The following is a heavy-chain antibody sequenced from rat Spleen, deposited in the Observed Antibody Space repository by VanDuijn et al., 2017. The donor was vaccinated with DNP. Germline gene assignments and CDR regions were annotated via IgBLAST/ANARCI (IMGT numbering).Heavy chain of an antibody. CDR3: ARQTTVPTGWFAY. V-gene: IGHV5-25*01. J-gene: IGHJ3*01. Sequence: EVQLVESGGGLVQPGRSLKLSCAASGFTFSNYYMAWVRQAPKKGLEWVSSISTGGGNTYYRDSVKGRFTISRDNAKSSISLQMNSLKSEDTATYYCARQTTVPTGWFAYWGQGTLVTVSS. D-gene: IGHD1-1*01. CDR2: ISTGGGNT. CDR1: GFTFSNYY.